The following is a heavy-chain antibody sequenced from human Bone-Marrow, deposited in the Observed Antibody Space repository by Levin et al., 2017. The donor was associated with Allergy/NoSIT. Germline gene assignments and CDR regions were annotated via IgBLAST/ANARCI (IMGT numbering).Heavy chain of an antibody. D-gene: IGHD4-11*01. Sequence: PSETLSLTCAVYGGSFSGYYWSWIRQPPGKGLEWIGEINHSGSTNYNPSLKSRVTISVDTSKNQFSLKLSSVTAADTAVYYCARGHTVTTFYYYMDVWGKGTTVTVSS. CDR3: ARGHTVTTFYYYMDV. V-gene: IGHV4-34*01. CDR1: GGSFSGYY. J-gene: IGHJ6*03. CDR2: INHSGST.